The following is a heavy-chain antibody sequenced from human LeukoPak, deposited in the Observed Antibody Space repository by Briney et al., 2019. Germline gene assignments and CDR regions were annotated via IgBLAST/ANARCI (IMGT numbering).Heavy chain of an antibody. D-gene: IGHD3-16*01. Sequence: SQTLSLTCAVSGGSISSGGYSWSWIRQPPGKGLEWIGYIYHSGSTYYNPSLKSRVTISVDTSKNQFSLKLSSVTAADTAVYYCARGEGGLVDYWGQGTLVTVSS. J-gene: IGHJ4*02. CDR2: IYHSGST. CDR3: ARGEGGLVDY. CDR1: GGSISSGGYS. V-gene: IGHV4-30-2*01.